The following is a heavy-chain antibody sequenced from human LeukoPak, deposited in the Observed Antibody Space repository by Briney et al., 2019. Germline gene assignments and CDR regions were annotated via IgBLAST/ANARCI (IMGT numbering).Heavy chain of an antibody. Sequence: ASVKVSCKASGYTFTSYAMHWVRQAPGQRLEWMGWINAGNGNTKYSQKFQGRVTITRDTSASTAHMELSSLRSEDTAVYYCARVHSGYDWPAVDYYYYGMDVWGQGTTVTVSS. V-gene: IGHV1-3*01. CDR1: GYTFTSYA. CDR2: INAGNGNT. CDR3: ARVHSGYDWPAVDYYYYGMDV. J-gene: IGHJ6*02. D-gene: IGHD5-12*01.